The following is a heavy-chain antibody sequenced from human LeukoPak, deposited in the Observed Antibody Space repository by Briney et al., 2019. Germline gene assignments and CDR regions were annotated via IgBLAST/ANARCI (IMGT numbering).Heavy chain of an antibody. J-gene: IGHJ4*02. V-gene: IGHV1-46*01. Sequence: ASVKVSCKASGYTFTSYYMHWVRQAPGQGLEWMGIINPSGGSTSYAQKFQGRVTMTRDTSTSTVYMELSSQRSEDTAVYYCARGEELYYYGSGSYPGPFDYWGQGTLVTVSS. CDR2: INPSGGST. CDR3: ARGEELYYYGSGSYPGPFDY. CDR1: GYTFTSYY. D-gene: IGHD3-10*01.